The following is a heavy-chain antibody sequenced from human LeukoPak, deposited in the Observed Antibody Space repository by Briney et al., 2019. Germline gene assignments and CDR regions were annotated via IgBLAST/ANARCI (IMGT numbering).Heavy chain of an antibody. CDR2: ISGSGGST. CDR3: AKDRPRSYYGSGVSDAFDI. CDR1: GFTFSSYA. Sequence: PGGSLRLSCAASGFTFSSYAMSWVRQAPGKGLEWVSAISGSGGSTYYADSVKGRFTISRDNSKNTLYLQMNSLRAEDTAVYYCAKDRPRSYYGSGVSDAFDIWGQGTMVTVSS. D-gene: IGHD3-10*01. V-gene: IGHV3-23*01. J-gene: IGHJ3*02.